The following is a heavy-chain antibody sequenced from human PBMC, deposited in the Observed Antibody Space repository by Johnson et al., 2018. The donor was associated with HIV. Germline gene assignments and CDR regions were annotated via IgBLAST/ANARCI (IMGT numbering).Heavy chain of an antibody. CDR3: ARGGGS. Sequence: EVQLVESGGGLIEPGGSLRLSCAASGFIFSNAWMTWVRQAPGKGLEWVGRIKGKTDGGTPEYAAPVKGRFTISRDNAKNSLYLQMNSLRAEDTAVYYCARGGGSWGQGTMVTVSS. CDR1: GFIFSNAW. V-gene: IGHV3-15*01. J-gene: IGHJ3*01. D-gene: IGHD1-26*01. CDR2: IKGKTDGGTP.